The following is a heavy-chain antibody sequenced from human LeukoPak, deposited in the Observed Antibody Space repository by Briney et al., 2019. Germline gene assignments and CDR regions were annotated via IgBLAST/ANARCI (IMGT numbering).Heavy chain of an antibody. D-gene: IGHD5-12*01. V-gene: IGHV4-59*08. J-gene: IGHJ4*02. CDR1: GGSISSYY. Sequence: SETLSLTCIVSGGSISSYYWSWIRQPPGKGLEWIGYIYYSGSSNYNPSLKSRVTISVDTSKNHFSLRLSSVTAADTAVYYCARRGYSGYERDYWGQGTLVTVSS. CDR2: IYYSGSS. CDR3: ARRGYSGYERDY.